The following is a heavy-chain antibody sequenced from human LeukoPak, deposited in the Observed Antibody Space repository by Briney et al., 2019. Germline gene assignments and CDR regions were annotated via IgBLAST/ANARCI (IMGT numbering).Heavy chain of an antibody. CDR3: ARDSARKRDGGEVYFDY. Sequence: SETLSLTCTVSGGSITSYYWSWIRQPPGKGLEWIGYIYYSGSTNYNPSLKSRVTISVDRSKNQFSLKLRSVIAADTAVYYCARDSARKRDGGEVYFDYWGQGTLVTVSS. CDR1: GGSITSYY. J-gene: IGHJ4*02. V-gene: IGHV4-59*01. D-gene: IGHD4-17*01. CDR2: IYYSGST.